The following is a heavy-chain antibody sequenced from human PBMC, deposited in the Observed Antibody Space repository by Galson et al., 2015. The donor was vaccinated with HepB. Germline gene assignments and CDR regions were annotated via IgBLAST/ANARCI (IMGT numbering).Heavy chain of an antibody. D-gene: IGHD3-10*01. CDR2: IYSGGST. V-gene: IGHV3-66*01. CDR3: ARGLGYYSPWYYFDY. CDR1: GFTVSSNY. Sequence: SLRLSCAASGFTVSSNYMSWVRQAPGKGLEWVSVIYSGGSTYYADSVKGRFTISSDNSKNTLYLQMNSLRAEDTAVYYCARGLGYYSPWYYFDYWGQGTLVTVSS. J-gene: IGHJ4*02.